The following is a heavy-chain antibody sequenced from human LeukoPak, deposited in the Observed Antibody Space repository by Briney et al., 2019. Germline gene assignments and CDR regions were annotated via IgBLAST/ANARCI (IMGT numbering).Heavy chain of an antibody. J-gene: IGHJ5*02. Sequence: SETLSLTCTVSGGSISSYYWSWIRQPPGKGLEWIGYIYTSGSTNYNPSLKSRVTISVDTSKNQFSLKLSSVTAADTAVYYCARQKAGNCFDPWGQGTPVTVSS. CDR1: GGSISSYY. CDR3: ARQKAGNCFDP. D-gene: IGHD6-19*01. V-gene: IGHV4-4*09. CDR2: IYTSGST.